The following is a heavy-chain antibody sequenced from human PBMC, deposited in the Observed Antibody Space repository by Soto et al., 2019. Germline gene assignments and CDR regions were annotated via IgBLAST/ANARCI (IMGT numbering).Heavy chain of an antibody. D-gene: IGHD3-16*01. V-gene: IGHV1-18*01. Sequence: GASVKVSCKASGYTFTSYGISWVRQAPGQELERMGWISAYNGNTNYAQKLQGRVTMTTDTSTSTAYMELRSLISDDSVVYYCARDPALGGPFVYWGQGTLVTVFS. CDR1: GYTFTSYG. CDR3: ARDPALGGPFVY. CDR2: ISAYNGNT. J-gene: IGHJ4*02.